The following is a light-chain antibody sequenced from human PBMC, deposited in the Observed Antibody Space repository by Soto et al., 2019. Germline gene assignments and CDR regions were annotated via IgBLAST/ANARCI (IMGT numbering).Light chain of an antibody. Sequence: QSVLTQPPSVSGAPGQRVTISCTGSSSNIGAGYDVHWYQQLPGTAPKLLIHGNSNRPSGVPDRSSGSKSGTSASLAITGLQAEDEADYYCCSFVGTDSSVVFGSGTKVTVL. CDR3: CSFVGTDSSVV. J-gene: IGLJ1*01. V-gene: IGLV1-40*01. CDR1: SSNIGAGYD. CDR2: GNS.